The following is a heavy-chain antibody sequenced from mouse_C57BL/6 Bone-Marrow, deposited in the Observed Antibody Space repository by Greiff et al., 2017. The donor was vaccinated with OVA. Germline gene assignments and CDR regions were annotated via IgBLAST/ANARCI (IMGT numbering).Heavy chain of an antibody. CDR2: IRNKPNGSTT. Sequence: EVKLVESGGGLVQPGDSLSLSCAASGFTFTNYYMSWVRQPPGKALEWLAFIRNKPNGSTTEYSASVKGRFTISRDNSQSILYLQMNALRAEDSATEDCARYKGRVAEDYFDYWGQGTALTVSS. CDR3: ARYKGRVAEDYFDY. D-gene: IGHD1-1*01. CDR1: GFTFTNYY. V-gene: IGHV7-3*01. J-gene: IGHJ2*01.